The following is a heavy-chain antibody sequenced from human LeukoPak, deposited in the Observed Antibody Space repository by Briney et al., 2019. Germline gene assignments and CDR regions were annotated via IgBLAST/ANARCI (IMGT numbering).Heavy chain of an antibody. J-gene: IGHJ4*02. D-gene: IGHD2-2*01. CDR2: ISSNGGST. V-gene: IGHV3-64D*09. Sequence: GGSLRLSCSASGFIFSSYATHWVRQAPGKGLEYVSGISSNGGSTYYADSVKGRFTISRDNSKNTLYLQMSSLRGEDTAVYYCVKGYCSSTSCYAFDYWGQGTLVTVSS. CDR1: GFIFSSYA. CDR3: VKGYCSSTSCYAFDY.